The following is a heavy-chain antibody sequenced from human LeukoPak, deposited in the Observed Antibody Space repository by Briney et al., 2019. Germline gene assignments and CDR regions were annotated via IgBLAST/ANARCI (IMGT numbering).Heavy chain of an antibody. Sequence: SETLSLSCTVSGDSISGDYWSWIRQPPGKRLEWIGYIYYTGNTTYNPSLKSRVTMSIDTSRKLFSLRLTSVTAADTAVYFCASHRGASFDSWGQGNLVTVSS. CDR3: ASHRGASFDS. CDR1: GDSISGDY. V-gene: IGHV4-59*08. D-gene: IGHD1-26*01. CDR2: IYYTGNT. J-gene: IGHJ4*02.